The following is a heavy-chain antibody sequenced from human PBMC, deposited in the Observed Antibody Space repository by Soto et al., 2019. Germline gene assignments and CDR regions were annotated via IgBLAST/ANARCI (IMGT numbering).Heavy chain of an antibody. J-gene: IGHJ4*02. V-gene: IGHV4-30-2*01. CDR3: ARVPYSGFQYFFES. CDR2: IHHGGTP. CDR1: VASISSGDYS. D-gene: IGHD5-12*01. Sequence: PSETLSLTCAFSVASISSGDYSCSWFRQPPGKGLEWIGHIHHGGTPYYKASLKSRVTISQDRSKNQFSLRLSSVTAADTAMYFCARVPYSGFQYFFESWGQGILVIVSS.